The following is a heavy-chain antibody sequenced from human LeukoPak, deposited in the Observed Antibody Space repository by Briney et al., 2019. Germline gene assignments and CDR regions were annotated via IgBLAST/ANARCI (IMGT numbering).Heavy chain of an antibody. CDR2: INHSGST. Sequence: PSQTLSLTCAVYGGSFSGYYWSWIRQPPGKGLEWIGEINHSGSTNYNPSLKSRVTISVDTSKNQFSLKLSSVTAADTAVYYCARGAGIWSGYSRFDYWGQGTLVTVSS. J-gene: IGHJ4*02. D-gene: IGHD3-3*01. CDR1: GGSFSGYY. CDR3: ARGAGIWSGYSRFDY. V-gene: IGHV4-34*01.